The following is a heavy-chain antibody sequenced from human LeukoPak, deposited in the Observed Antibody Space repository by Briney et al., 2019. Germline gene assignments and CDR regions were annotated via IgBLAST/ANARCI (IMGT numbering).Heavy chain of an antibody. D-gene: IGHD5-12*01. CDR3: ARDMGYPGHAFDI. J-gene: IGHJ3*02. Sequence: QSGGSLRLSCEAPGFTFNSYGMHWVRQAPGKGLEWVAGLWQDGSNKNYADSVKGRFTVSRDNSKNTVYVQMDSLRAEDTAVYYCARDMGYPGHAFDIWGQGTMVTVSS. V-gene: IGHV3-33*01. CDR2: LWQDGSNK. CDR1: GFTFNSYG.